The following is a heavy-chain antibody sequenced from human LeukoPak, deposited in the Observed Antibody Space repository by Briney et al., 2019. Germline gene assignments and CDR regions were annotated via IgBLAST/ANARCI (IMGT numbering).Heavy chain of an antibody. CDR2: IIPIFGTA. D-gene: IGHD3-10*01. J-gene: IGHJ6*04. CDR1: GGTFSSYA. CDR3: AGGAYRELLWFGELLSPLYYYGMDV. V-gene: IGHV1-69*13. Sequence: VASVKVSCKASGGTFSSYAISWVRQAPGQGLEWMGGIIPIFGTANYAQKFQGRVTITADESTSTAYMELSNLRSEDTAVYYCAGGAYRELLWFGELLSPLYYYGMDVWGKGTTDTVSS.